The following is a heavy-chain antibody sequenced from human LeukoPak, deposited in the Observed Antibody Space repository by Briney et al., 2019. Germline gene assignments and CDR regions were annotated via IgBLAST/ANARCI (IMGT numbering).Heavy chain of an antibody. CDR1: GGTFSSYA. V-gene: IGHV1-69*04. J-gene: IGHJ5*02. D-gene: IGHD5-24*01. CDR2: IIPIFGIT. CDR3: ARDEMATTYWFDP. Sequence: SVKVSCKASGGTFSSYAISWVRQAPGQGLEWMGRIIPIFGITNYAQKFQGRVTITADKSTSTAYMELSSLRSEDTAVYYCARDEMATTYWFDPWGQGTLVTVSS.